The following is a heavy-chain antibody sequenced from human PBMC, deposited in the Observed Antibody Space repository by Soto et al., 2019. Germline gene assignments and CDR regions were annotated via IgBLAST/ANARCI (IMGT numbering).Heavy chain of an antibody. CDR1: GFTFSSYG. D-gene: IGHD1-7*01. CDR2: ISYDGSNK. J-gene: IGHJ6*02. CDR3: AKGRELHSYYYGMDV. Sequence: GGSLRLSCAASGFTFSSYGMHWVRQAPGKGLEWVAVISYDGSNKYYADSVKGRFTISRDNSKNTMYLQMNSLRAEDTAVYYCAKGRELHSYYYGMDVWGQGPTVTVSS. V-gene: IGHV3-30*18.